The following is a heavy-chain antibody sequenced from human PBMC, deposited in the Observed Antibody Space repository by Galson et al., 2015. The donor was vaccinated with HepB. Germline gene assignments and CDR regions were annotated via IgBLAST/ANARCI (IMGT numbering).Heavy chain of an antibody. V-gene: IGHV1-18*01. CDR3: ARVGDIVVVLHAFVI. J-gene: IGHJ3*02. CDR2: ISAYNGNT. D-gene: IGHD2-15*01. Sequence: SVKVSCKASGYTFTSYGISWVRQAPGQGLEWMGWISAYNGNTNYAQKLQGRVTMTTDTSTSTAYMELRSLRSDDTAVYYCARVGDIVVVLHAFVIWGQGTMVTVSS. CDR1: GYTFTSYG.